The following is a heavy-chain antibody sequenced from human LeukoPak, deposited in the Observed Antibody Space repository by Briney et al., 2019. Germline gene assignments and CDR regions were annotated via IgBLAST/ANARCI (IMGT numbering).Heavy chain of an antibody. D-gene: IGHD6-19*01. CDR3: TREQDREVAATVIGDS. CDR2: IYTDGKT. CDR1: GFTVTSNY. Sequence: GGSLRLSCTVSGFTVTSNYMTWVRQAPGKGLEWVSVIYTDGKTYYADSVKGRFSISRDNSKNTLFLQMKSLRAEDTALYYCTREQDREVAATVIGDSWGQGTLVTVSS. J-gene: IGHJ4*02. V-gene: IGHV3-66*01.